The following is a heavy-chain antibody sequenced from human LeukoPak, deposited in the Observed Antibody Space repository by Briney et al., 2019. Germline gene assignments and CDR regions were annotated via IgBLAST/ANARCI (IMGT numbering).Heavy chain of an antibody. CDR1: GGTFSSYA. J-gene: IGHJ4*02. CDR2: IIPIFGTA. D-gene: IGHD1-26*01. Sequence: SVKVSCKASGGTFSSYAISWVRQAPGQGLEGMGGIIPIFGTANYAQKFQGRVTITTDESTSTAYMELSSLRSEDTAVYYCARWRSLVGATLDYWGQGALVTVSS. CDR3: ARWRSLVGATLDY. V-gene: IGHV1-69*05.